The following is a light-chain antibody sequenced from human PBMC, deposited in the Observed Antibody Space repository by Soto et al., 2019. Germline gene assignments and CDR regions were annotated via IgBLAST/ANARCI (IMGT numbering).Light chain of an antibody. J-gene: IGKJ1*01. V-gene: IGKV3-15*01. CDR3: QQYNNWTGT. Sequence: EIVMTQSPATLSVSPGERATLSCRASQSVSSNLAWYQQKPGQAPRLLIYVASTRATVIPARFSGSGSGTEVTLTISSLQSEDFAVYYCQQYNNWTGTFGQGTKVEIK. CDR2: VAS. CDR1: QSVSSN.